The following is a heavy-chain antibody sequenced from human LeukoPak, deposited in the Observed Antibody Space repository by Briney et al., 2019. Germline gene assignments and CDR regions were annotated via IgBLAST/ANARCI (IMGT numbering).Heavy chain of an antibody. CDR1: EFTFNKYW. V-gene: IGHV4-39*01. Sequence: GSLRLSCTASEFTFNKYWMHWVRQAPGKGLEWIGSIYDSGSTYYNPSLKSRVTISVDTSKNQFSLKLNSVTAADTAVYYCARHYGPWGQGTLVTVSS. CDR3: ARHYGP. D-gene: IGHD3-10*01. J-gene: IGHJ5*02. CDR2: IYDSGST.